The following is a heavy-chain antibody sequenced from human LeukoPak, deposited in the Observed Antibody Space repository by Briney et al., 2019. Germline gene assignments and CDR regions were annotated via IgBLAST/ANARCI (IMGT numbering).Heavy chain of an antibody. CDR1: GGTFSSYA. V-gene: IGHV1-69*06. Sequence: GASVKVSCKASGGTFSSYAISWVRQAPGQGLEWMGGIIPIFGTANYAQKFQGRVTITADKSTSTAYMELSSLRSEDTAVYYCATTYYYDSSGYYPPEYFQHWGQGTLVTVSS. J-gene: IGHJ1*01. CDR3: ATTYYYDSSGYYPPEYFQH. D-gene: IGHD3-22*01. CDR2: IIPIFGTA.